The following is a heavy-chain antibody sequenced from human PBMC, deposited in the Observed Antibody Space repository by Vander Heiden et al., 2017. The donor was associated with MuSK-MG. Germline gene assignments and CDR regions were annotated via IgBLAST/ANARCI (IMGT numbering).Heavy chain of an antibody. D-gene: IGHD3-9*01. CDR3: ATIPDAASDVDWPDGYY. Sequence: EVQLVQSGAEVKKPGATVKISCKVSGSTFTDYYMHWVQQAPRKGLGWMGRVDPEDGHTIYAEKFQGRVTITAHTSTDTAHMELSSLRSEDTAVHYCATIPDAASDVDWPDGYYWCQGTMVTVSS. J-gene: IGHJ4*02. CDR2: VDPEDGHT. CDR1: GSTFTDYY. V-gene: IGHV1-69-2*01.